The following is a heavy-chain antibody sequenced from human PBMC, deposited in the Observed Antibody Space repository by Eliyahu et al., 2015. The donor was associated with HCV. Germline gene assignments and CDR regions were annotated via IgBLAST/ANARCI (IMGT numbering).Heavy chain of an antibody. D-gene: IGHD6-19*01. Sequence: QVQLQESGPGLVKPSETLSLTXTXXXXSISSXYXSWIRQPPGKGLEWIAYIYYSGSTNYNPSLKSRVSISVDTSKNQFSLKLSSVTAADTAVYYCASGGGGIAVAGTGGWFDPWGQGTLVTVSS. V-gene: IGHV4-59*01. J-gene: IGHJ5*02. CDR3: ASGGGGIAVAGTGGWFDP. CDR1: XXSISSXY. CDR2: IYYSGST.